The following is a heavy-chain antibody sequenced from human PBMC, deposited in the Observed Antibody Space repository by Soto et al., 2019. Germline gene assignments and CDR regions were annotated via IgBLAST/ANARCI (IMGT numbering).Heavy chain of an antibody. D-gene: IGHD4-17*01. V-gene: IGHV3-33*01. CDR1: GFTFSSYG. CDR3: ARENFGDYVFSRADYYYYGMDV. J-gene: IGHJ6*02. CDR2: IWYDGSNK. Sequence: PGGSLRLSCAASGFTFSSYGMHWVRQAPGKGLEWVAVIWYDGSNKYYADSVKGRFTISRDNSKNTLYLQMNSLRAEDTAVYYCARENFGDYVFSRADYYYYGMDVWGQGTTVTGSS.